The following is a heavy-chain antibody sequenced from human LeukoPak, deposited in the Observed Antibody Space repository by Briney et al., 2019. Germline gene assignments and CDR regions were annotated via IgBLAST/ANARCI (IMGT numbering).Heavy chain of an antibody. CDR1: GFTFSSYS. J-gene: IGHJ4*02. D-gene: IGHD6-25*01. Sequence: GGSLRLPCAVSGFTFSSYSMSWVRQAPGKGXXXXXXXXXSGTYKYYADSVKGXFTXSRDNAKNSLYLQKNNLADEDTAVYYCSKDAAVLTAGIAASSHEYWGPGTLVTVSS. CDR2: XXXSGTYK. CDR3: SKDAAVLTAGIAASSHEY. V-gene: IGHV3-21*01.